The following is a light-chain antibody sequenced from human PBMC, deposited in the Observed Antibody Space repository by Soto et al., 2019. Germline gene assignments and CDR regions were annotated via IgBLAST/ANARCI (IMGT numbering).Light chain of an antibody. CDR1: SSNIGSNT. J-gene: IGLJ2*01. CDR3: AAWDASLNGVV. Sequence: QSVLTQPPSASGTPGQRVTISCSGSSSNIGSNTVNWYQQLPGTAPKLLIYSNNQRPSGVPDRFSGSKSGTSASLAISGLQSEDEADYYCAAWDASLNGVVFGRGTKLTVL. CDR2: SNN. V-gene: IGLV1-44*01.